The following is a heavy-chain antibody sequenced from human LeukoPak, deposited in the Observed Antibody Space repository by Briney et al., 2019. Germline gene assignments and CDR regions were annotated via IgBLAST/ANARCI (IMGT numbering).Heavy chain of an antibody. D-gene: IGHD2-21*01. CDR3: ARELSQIVWGGLDY. Sequence: GGSLRLSCAASGFSFSSYAMTWARQAPVKGLEWVSAISGDGTRTYYADSVKGRFTISRDNSKNTVFLQMNSLRVEDTAVYYCARELSQIVWGGLDYGGQGTLVSVSS. J-gene: IGHJ4*02. CDR1: GFSFSSYA. V-gene: IGHV3-23*01. CDR2: ISGDGTRT.